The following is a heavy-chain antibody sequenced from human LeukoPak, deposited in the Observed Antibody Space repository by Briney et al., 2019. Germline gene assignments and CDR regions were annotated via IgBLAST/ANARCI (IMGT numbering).Heavy chain of an antibody. D-gene: IGHD6-13*01. CDR1: GFTFSSFP. CDR2: ISGSGDNT. J-gene: IGHJ5*02. CDR3: AKGQLVLVS. Sequence: GSLRLSCAASGFTFSSFPMTWVRQAPGKGLEWVSGISGSGDNTYYADSVKGRFTISRDNSKNTLYLQMSSLRAEDTAVYYCAKGQLVLVSWGQGTLVTVPS. V-gene: IGHV3-23*01.